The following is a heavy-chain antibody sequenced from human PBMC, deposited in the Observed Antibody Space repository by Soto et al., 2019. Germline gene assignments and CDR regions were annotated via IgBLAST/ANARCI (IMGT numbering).Heavy chain of an antibody. Sequence: QVQLVQSGAEVKKPGSPVRVSCTASGDTFNFYTISWVRQVPGQGPEWMGKIIPMLGMSNYAQKCQGRVTIMADQSTITVYMTLSGLTSEDTAVYYCATNYGSGSTHFDYWGQGTLVTVSS. D-gene: IGHD3-10*01. V-gene: IGHV1-69*02. CDR1: GDTFNFYT. CDR3: ATNYGSGSTHFDY. CDR2: IIPMLGMS. J-gene: IGHJ4*02.